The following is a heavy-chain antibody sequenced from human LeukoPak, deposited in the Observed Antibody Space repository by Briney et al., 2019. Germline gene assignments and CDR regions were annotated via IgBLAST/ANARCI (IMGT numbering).Heavy chain of an antibody. CDR3: ARAVGAMSWGDFDY. D-gene: IGHD1-26*01. Sequence: GGSLRPSCAASGFTFSDYYMSWIRQAPGKGLEWVSYITSSGRTMYYADSVTGRFTIFRDNAKNSLYLQMNSLRAEDTAVYYCARAVGAMSWGDFDYWGQGTLVTVSS. J-gene: IGHJ4*02. CDR2: ITSSGRTM. CDR1: GFTFSDYY. V-gene: IGHV3-11*01.